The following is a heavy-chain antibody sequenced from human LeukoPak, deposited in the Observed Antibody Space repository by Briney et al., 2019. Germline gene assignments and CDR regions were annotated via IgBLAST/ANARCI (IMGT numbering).Heavy chain of an antibody. J-gene: IGHJ2*01. CDR2: ISSSSSYI. Sequence: PGGSLRLSCAASGFTFSSYSMNWVRQAPGKGLEWVSSISSSSSYIYYADSVKGRFTTSRDNAKNSLYLQMNSLRAEDTAVYYCASTLMGGNSVWYFDLWGRGTLVTVSS. CDR1: GFTFSSYS. V-gene: IGHV3-21*01. CDR3: ASTLMGGNSVWYFDL. D-gene: IGHD4-23*01.